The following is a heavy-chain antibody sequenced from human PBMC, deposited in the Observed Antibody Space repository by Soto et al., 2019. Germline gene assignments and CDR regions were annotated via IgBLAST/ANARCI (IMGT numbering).Heavy chain of an antibody. J-gene: IGHJ5*02. V-gene: IGHV4-31*03. D-gene: IGHD3-10*01. CDR3: AREEVAYSDSGIYNWFDP. Sequence: QVQLQESGPGLVKPSQTLSLTCTVSGGSISSGGYYWSWIRQYPGKGLEWIGYIYYSGSTYYNPSLKSRVTISVDTSNNQFSLKLSFVTAADTAVYYCAREEVAYSDSGIYNWFDPWGQGILVTVSS. CDR2: IYYSGST. CDR1: GGSISSGGYY.